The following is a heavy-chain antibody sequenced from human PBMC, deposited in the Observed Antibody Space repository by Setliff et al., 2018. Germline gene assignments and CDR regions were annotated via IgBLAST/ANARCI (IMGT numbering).Heavy chain of an antibody. J-gene: IGHJ2*01. V-gene: IGHV4-39*07. Sequence: SETLSLTCTVSGGSISGTINYWVWIRQPPGKGLEWIGHIYYLGNTYYNPSLESRLTMSVDTAKNQFSLKLTSVTAADTAIYYCATLPWETTNYFDLWGLGTLVTVSS. D-gene: IGHD4-17*01. CDR2: IYYLGNT. CDR1: GGSISGTINY. CDR3: ATLPWETTNYFDL.